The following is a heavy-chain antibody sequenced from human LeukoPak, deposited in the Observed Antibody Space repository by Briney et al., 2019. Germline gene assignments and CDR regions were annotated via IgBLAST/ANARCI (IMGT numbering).Heavy chain of an antibody. CDR1: GFTFSSYA. V-gene: IGHV3-23*01. CDR3: AKGREMTMVVPLHY. Sequence: HPGGSLRLSCAASGFTFSSYAMSWVRQAPGKGLEWVSAISGSGGSTYYADSVKGRFTISRDNSKNTLYLQMNSLRAEDTAVYYCAKGREMTMVVPLHYWGQGTLVTVSS. CDR2: ISGSGGST. J-gene: IGHJ4*02. D-gene: IGHD4-23*01.